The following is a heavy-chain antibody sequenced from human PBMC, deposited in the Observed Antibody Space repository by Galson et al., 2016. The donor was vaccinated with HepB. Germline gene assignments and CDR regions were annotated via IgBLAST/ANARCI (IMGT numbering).Heavy chain of an antibody. V-gene: IGHV4-31*03. CDR1: GDYISSGEYY. CDR3: ARGGDFSGLSQYFDS. CDR2: MYYRGGP. J-gene: IGHJ4*02. Sequence: VQLLESGPGLVRPSQTRPLTCPVPGDYISSGEYYWSWIRQHPGKGLECIGYMYYRGGPYHNPSLKSRVTTSADKSKNQFSLRLSSVTAADTAVYHCARGGDFSGLSQYFDSWGQGTLVTVSS. D-gene: IGHD3-10*01.